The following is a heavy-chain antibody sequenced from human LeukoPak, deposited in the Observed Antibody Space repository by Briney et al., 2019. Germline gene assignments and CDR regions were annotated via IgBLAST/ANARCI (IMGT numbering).Heavy chain of an antibody. CDR2: INPHSGGT. CDR1: GYTFTGYY. J-gene: IGHJ4*02. D-gene: IGHD6-19*01. CDR3: ARAGSSGWYMSYFDY. V-gene: IGHV1-2*02. Sequence: GASVKVSCKASGYTFTGYYMHWVRQAPGQGLEWMGWINPHSGGTNYAQKFQGRVTMTRDTSISTAYMELSRLRSDDTAVYYCARAGSSGWYMSYFDYWGQGTLVTVSS.